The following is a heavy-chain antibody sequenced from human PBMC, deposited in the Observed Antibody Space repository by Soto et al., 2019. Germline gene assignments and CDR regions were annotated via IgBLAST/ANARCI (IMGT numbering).Heavy chain of an antibody. CDR3: AREYSSITGTFDY. Sequence: AGGSLRLSCAASGFTVSSNYMSWVRQAPGKGLEWVSVIYSGGSTYYADSVKGRFTISRDNSKNTLYLQMNSLRAEDTAVYYCAREYSSITGTFDYWGQGTLVTVSS. V-gene: IGHV3-53*01. J-gene: IGHJ4*02. CDR1: GFTVSSNY. CDR2: IYSGGST. D-gene: IGHD1-7*01.